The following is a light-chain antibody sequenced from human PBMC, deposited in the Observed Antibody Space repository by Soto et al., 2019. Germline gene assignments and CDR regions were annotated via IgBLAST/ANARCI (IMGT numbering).Light chain of an antibody. CDR2: DAS. J-gene: IGKJ5*01. CDR1: QSVSTY. Sequence: EIVLTQSPATLSLSPGERATLSCRASQSVSTYLAWYQQKPGQAPRLLIYDASNMAAGVPVRFSGSGSGTDFTLTISSVEPDDFAVYYCQQRSNWPPITFGQGTRLDIK. CDR3: QQRSNWPPIT. V-gene: IGKV3-11*01.